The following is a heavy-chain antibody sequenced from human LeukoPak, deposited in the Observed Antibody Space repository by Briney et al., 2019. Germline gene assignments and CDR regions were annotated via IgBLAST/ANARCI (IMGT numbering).Heavy chain of an antibody. Sequence: ASVKVSCKASGYTFTSYYMHWVRQAPGQGLEWMGIINPSGGSTSYAQKFQGRVTMTRDTSTSTVYMELSSLRSDDTAVYYCARAYYDILTGYQYYYMDVWGKGTTVTVSS. J-gene: IGHJ6*03. CDR2: INPSGGST. CDR1: GYTFTSYY. D-gene: IGHD3-9*01. V-gene: IGHV1-46*01. CDR3: ARAYYDILTGYQYYYMDV.